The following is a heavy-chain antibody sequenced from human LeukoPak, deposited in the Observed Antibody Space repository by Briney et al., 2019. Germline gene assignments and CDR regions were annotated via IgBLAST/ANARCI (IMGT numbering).Heavy chain of an antibody. J-gene: IGHJ3*02. CDR3: ARHDHSSGSYDAFDI. Sequence: LSLTCTVSGGSISSSGYYWGWVRQAPGKGLEWVAVISYDGSNKYYADSVKGRFTISRDNSKNTLYLQMNSLRAEDTAVYYCARHDHSSGSYDAFDIWGQGTMVTVSS. CDR1: GGSISSSG. V-gene: IGHV3-30-3*01. D-gene: IGHD1-26*01. CDR2: ISYDGSNK.